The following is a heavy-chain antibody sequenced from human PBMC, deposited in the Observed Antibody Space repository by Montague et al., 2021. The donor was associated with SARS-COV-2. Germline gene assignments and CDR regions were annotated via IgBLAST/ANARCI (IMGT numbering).Heavy chain of an antibody. CDR1: GYTFTSYG. V-gene: IGHV1-18*01. CDR3: ARCAVVVITTCDAFDI. J-gene: IGHJ3*02. Sequence: SVKVSCKASGYTFTSYGISWVRQAPGQGLEWMGWISAYNGNTNYAQKLQGGVTITTDTSTSTAYMVLRSLRSDDTAVYYCARCAVVVITTCDAFDIWGQGTMVTVSS. CDR2: ISAYNGNT. D-gene: IGHD3-22*01.